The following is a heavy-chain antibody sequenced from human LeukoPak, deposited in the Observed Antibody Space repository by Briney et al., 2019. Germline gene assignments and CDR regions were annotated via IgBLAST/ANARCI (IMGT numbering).Heavy chain of an antibody. CDR2: IWYDGSNK. CDR1: GFTFSSYG. CDR3: AREGGTYYYDSSGYYFLGFGY. Sequence: HTGGSLRLSCAASGFTFSSYGMHWVRQAPGKGLEWVAVIWYDGSNKYYADSVKGRFTISRDNSKNTLYLQMNSLRAEDTAVYYCAREGGTYYYDSSGYYFLGFGYWGQGTLVTVSS. V-gene: IGHV3-33*01. D-gene: IGHD3-22*01. J-gene: IGHJ4*02.